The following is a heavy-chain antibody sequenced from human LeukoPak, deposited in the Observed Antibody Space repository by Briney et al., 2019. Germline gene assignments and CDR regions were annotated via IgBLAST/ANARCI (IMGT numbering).Heavy chain of an antibody. D-gene: IGHD3-3*01. CDR3: AAVGITIFGVVISWFDP. CDR2: IVVGSGNT. CDR1: GFTFTSSA. Sequence: GASVKVSCKASGFTFTSSAVQWVRQARGQRLEWIGWIVVGSGNTNYAQKFQERVTITRDMSTSTAYMELSSLRSEDTAVYYCAAVGITIFGVVISWFDPWGQGTLVTVSS. V-gene: IGHV1-58*01. J-gene: IGHJ5*02.